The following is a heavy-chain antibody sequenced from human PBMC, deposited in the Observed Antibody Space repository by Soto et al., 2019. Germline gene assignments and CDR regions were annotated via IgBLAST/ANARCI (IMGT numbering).Heavy chain of an antibody. J-gene: IGHJ6*02. V-gene: IGHV4-59*01. D-gene: IGHD6-19*01. CDR2: IYYSGST. CDR1: GGSISSYY. CDR3: ARPREAGKNYYGVDV. Sequence: PSETLSLTCTVSGGSISSYYWSWIRQPPGKGLEWIGYIYYSGSTNYNPSLKSRATISVDTSKNQFSLKLSSVTAADTAVYYCARPREAGKNYYGVDVWGQGTTVTVSS.